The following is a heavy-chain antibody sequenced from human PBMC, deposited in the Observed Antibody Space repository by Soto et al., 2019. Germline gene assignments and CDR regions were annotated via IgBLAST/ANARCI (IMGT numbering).Heavy chain of an antibody. Sequence: QVHLVQSGAEVKKPGASVKVSCQASGYAFTTYGITWVRQAPGQGLEGMGWISAHNGNTNYAQTLQGRGTVTRDTSTSTAYMELMSLRSDDTAVYYCARGRYGDYWGQGALVTVSS. CDR2: ISAHNGNT. D-gene: IGHD1-1*01. CDR3: ARGRYGDY. CDR1: GYAFTTYG. J-gene: IGHJ4*02. V-gene: IGHV1-18*01.